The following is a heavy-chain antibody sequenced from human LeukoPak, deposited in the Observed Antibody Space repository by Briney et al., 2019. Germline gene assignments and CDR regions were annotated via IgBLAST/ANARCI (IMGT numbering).Heavy chain of an antibody. Sequence: PGGSLRLSCAASGFTFSTYSMSWVRQAPGKGLEWVSDISGSGASTYYADSVKGRFTISRDNAKNSLYLQMNSLRAEDTAVYYCAREVGPTDYWGQGTLVTVSS. CDR2: ISGSGAST. J-gene: IGHJ4*02. V-gene: IGHV3-23*01. D-gene: IGHD1-26*01. CDR1: GFTFSTYS. CDR3: AREVGPTDY.